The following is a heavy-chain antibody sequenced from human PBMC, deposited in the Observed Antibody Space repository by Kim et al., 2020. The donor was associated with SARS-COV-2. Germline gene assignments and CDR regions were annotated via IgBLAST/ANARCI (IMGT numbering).Heavy chain of an antibody. CDR1: GGSFSGYY. V-gene: IGHV4-34*01. CDR2: INHSGST. CDR3: ARDRYCSSTSCYTGPFDY. D-gene: IGHD2-2*02. Sequence: SETLSLTCAVYGGSFSGYYWSWIRQPPGKGLEWIGEINHSGSTNYNPSLKSRVTISVDTSKNQFSLKLSSVTAADTAVYYCARDRYCSSTSCYTGPFDY. J-gene: IGHJ4*01.